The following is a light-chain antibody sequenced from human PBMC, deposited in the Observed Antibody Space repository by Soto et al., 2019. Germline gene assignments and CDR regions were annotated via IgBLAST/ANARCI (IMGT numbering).Light chain of an antibody. Sequence: VLTRSRGTLXXSXXXXAXXXXXXIQSIGNSLAWYQQKPGQAPRLLIYDASNRATGIPARFSGSGSGTDFTLTISSLEPEDFAVYYCQHRGEWPPGATFGQGTRLEIK. CDR2: DAS. CDR3: QHRGEWPPGAT. V-gene: IGKV3-11*01. CDR1: QSIGNS. J-gene: IGKJ5*01.